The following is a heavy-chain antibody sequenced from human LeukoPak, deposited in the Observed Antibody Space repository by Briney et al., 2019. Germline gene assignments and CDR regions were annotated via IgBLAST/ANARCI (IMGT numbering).Heavy chain of an antibody. V-gene: IGHV1-69*13. CDR1: GGTFSSYA. D-gene: IGHD2-2*01. J-gene: IGHJ5*02. Sequence: SVKVSCKASGGTFSSYAISWVRQAPGQGLEWMGGIIPIFGTANYAQKFQGRVTITADESTSTAYMELSSLRSEDTAVYYCARSGDCSSTSCYAGGGWFDPWGQGTLVTVSS. CDR3: ARSGDCSSTSCYAGGGWFDP. CDR2: IIPIFGTA.